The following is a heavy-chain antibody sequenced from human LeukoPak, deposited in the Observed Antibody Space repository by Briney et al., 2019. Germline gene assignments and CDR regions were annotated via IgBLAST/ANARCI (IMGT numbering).Heavy chain of an antibody. CDR1: GFTFSSYS. CDR2: ISSSSSTI. CDR3: ASWGTSGWYHY. V-gene: IGHV3-48*01. J-gene: IGHJ4*02. D-gene: IGHD6-19*01. Sequence: GGSLRLSCAASGFTFSSYSMNWARQAPGKGLGWVSYISSSSSTIYYADSVKGRFTISRDNAKNSLYLQMNSLRAEDTAVYYCASWGTSGWYHYWGQGTLVTVSS.